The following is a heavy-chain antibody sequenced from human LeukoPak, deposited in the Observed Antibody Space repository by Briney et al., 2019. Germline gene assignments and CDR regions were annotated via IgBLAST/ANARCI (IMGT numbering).Heavy chain of an antibody. CDR2: IYTSGTT. Sequence: SETLSLTCTVSDGSISNYYWSWIRQPAGKGLEWIGRIYTSGTTNYNPSLKSRVTMSVDTSKHHFSLNLDSVTAADTAVYYCARDVRRSSSSANSYYYYMDVWGKGTTVTVSS. V-gene: IGHV4-4*07. D-gene: IGHD6-6*01. CDR3: ARDVRRSSSSANSYYYYMDV. CDR1: DGSISNYY. J-gene: IGHJ6*03.